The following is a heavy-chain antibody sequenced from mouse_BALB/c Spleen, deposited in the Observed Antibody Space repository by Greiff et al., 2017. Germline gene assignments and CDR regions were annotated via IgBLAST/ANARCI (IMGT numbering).Heavy chain of an antibody. CDR2: INPSTGYT. V-gene: IGHV1-7*01. D-gene: IGHD1-1*01. CDR1: GYTFTSYW. J-gene: IGHJ3*01. Sequence: QVQLKQSGAELAKPGASVKMSCKASGYTFTSYWMHWVKQRPGQGLEWIGYINPSTGYTEYNQKFKDKATLTADKSSSTAYMQLSSLTSEDSAVYYCARSGTTGFAYWGQGTLVTVSA. CDR3: ARSGTTGFAY.